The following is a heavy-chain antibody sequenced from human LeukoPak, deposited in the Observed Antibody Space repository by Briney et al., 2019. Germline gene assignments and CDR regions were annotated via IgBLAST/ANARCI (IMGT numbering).Heavy chain of an antibody. CDR3: AKSPKELAPLGART. D-gene: IGHD1-7*01. Sequence: GGSLRLSCAASGFTFSNYAMNWVRQAPGKGLEWVSAITGGGGSTAYADSVKGRFTISRDNSENTLYLQMDSLRAEDTAVYYCAKSPKELAPLGARTGGQGTLVTVSS. J-gene: IGHJ4*02. V-gene: IGHV3-23*01. CDR1: GFTFSNYA. CDR2: ITGGGGST.